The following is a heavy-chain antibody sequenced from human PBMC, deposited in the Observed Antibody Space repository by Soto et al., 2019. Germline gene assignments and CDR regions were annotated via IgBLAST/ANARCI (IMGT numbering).Heavy chain of an antibody. D-gene: IGHD3-16*02. CDR2: ISGSGGST. CDR1: GFTFSSYA. CDR3: AKDEAGSYDYVWGSYRRKANWFDP. Sequence: GGSLRLSCAASGFTFSSYAMSWVRQAPGKGLEWVSAISGSGGSTYYADSVKGRFTISRDNSKNTLYLQMNSLRAEDTAVYYCAKDEAGSYDYVWGSYRRKANWFDPWGQGTLVTVSS. J-gene: IGHJ5*02. V-gene: IGHV3-23*01.